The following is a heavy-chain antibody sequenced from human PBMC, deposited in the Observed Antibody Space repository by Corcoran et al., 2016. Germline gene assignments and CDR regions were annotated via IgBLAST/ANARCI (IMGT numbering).Heavy chain of an antibody. CDR3: ARGGVRVAVQGWFDP. D-gene: IGHD3-10*01. Sequence: QVQLQQWGAGLLKPSETLSLTCAVYGGSFSGYYWSWIRQPPGKGLEWIGEINHSGSTNYNPSLKSRVTIAVDTSKNQFSLKRSSVTAADTAVYYCARGGVRVAVQGWFDPWGQGTLVTVSS. CDR2: INHSGST. V-gene: IGHV4-34*01. J-gene: IGHJ5*02. CDR1: GGSFSGYY.